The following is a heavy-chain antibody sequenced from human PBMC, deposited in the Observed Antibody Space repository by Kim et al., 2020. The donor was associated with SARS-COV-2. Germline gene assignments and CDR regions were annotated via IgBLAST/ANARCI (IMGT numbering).Heavy chain of an antibody. CDR1: RFNFRSFG. V-gene: IGHV3-33*05. CDR2: ISSHGRNT. D-gene: IGHD3-16*02. Sequence: GGSLRLSCAASRFNFRSFGLHWVRQAPGKGLEWVAVISSHGRNTYYADSVKGRFTISRDNSKNTVYLQMNSLRVEDTAVYYCARDVIDGAIDYGMDVWGQGTTVTVSS. CDR3: ARDVIDGAIDYGMDV. J-gene: IGHJ6*02.